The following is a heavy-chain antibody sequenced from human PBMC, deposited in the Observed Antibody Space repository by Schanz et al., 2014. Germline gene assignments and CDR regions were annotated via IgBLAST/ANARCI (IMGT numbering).Heavy chain of an antibody. D-gene: IGHD6-13*01. Sequence: QVQLVQSGAEVKKPGASVKVSCKASGYTFTSYGISWVRQAPGQGLEWMGWISPYNGNTNYAQKLQGRVTMTADTATSAAYMELSGLTSEDTSVHYCARGRGIYDYWGQGTLXTVSS. CDR3: ARGRGIYDY. CDR1: GYTFTSYG. CDR2: ISPYNGNT. V-gene: IGHV1-18*01. J-gene: IGHJ4*02.